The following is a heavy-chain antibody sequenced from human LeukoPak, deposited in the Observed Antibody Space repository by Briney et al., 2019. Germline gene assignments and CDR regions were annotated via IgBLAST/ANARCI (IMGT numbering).Heavy chain of an antibody. CDR1: GGTLSSYG. CDR2: IIPIFGTT. D-gene: IGHD2-2*01. CDR3: ARGPAPNYYYYMDV. Sequence: SVKVSCKASGGTLSSYGITWVRQAPGQGLEWMGGIIPIFGTTSYTQKFQGRVTITADESTSTAYMELSSLRSDDTVVYYCARGPAPNYYYYMDVWGKGTTVTVSS. J-gene: IGHJ6*03. V-gene: IGHV1-69*13.